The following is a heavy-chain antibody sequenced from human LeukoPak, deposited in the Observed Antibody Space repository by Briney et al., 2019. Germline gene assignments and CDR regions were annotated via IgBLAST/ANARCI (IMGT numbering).Heavy chain of an antibody. CDR1: GGSISSGDYY. V-gene: IGHV4-30-4*01. Sequence: SETLSLTCTVSGGSISSGDYYWSWIRQPPGKGLEWIGYIYYSGSTYYNPSLKSRVTISVDTSKNQFPLKLSSVTAADTAVYYCARGSDSSGYSFYSNFDYWGQGTLVTVSS. J-gene: IGHJ4*02. CDR2: IYYSGST. D-gene: IGHD3-22*01. CDR3: ARGSDSSGYSFYSNFDY.